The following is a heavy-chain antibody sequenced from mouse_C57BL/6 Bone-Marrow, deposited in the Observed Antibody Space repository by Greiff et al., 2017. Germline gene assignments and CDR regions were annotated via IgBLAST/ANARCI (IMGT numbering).Heavy chain of an antibody. CDR2: IHPNSGST. CDR1: GYTFTSYW. Sequence: VQLQQPGAELVKPGASVKLSCKASGYTFTSYWMHWVKQRPGQGLEWIGMIHPNSGSTNYNEKFKSKATLTVDKSSSTAYMQLSSLTSEDSAVYYCARNSSGDDYAMDYWGQGTSVTVSS. D-gene: IGHD3-2*02. CDR3: ARNSSGDDYAMDY. V-gene: IGHV1-64*01. J-gene: IGHJ4*01.